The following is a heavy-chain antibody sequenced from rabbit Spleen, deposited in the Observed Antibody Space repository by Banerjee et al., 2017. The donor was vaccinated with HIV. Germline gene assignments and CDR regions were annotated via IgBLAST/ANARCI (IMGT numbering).Heavy chain of an antibody. CDR1: GFSLSSYW. Sequence: QSVEESGGDLVKPGGTLTLTCTVSGFSLSSYWMCWVRQAPGKGLEWIAFIDVNSGGTYYASWAKGRFTISKTSPTTVTLQMTSLTVADTATYFCARDGSGGGADFNLWGPGTLVTVS. CDR2: IDVNSGGT. V-gene: IGHV1S40*01. CDR3: ARDGSGGGADFNL. J-gene: IGHJ4*01. D-gene: IGHD4-1*01.